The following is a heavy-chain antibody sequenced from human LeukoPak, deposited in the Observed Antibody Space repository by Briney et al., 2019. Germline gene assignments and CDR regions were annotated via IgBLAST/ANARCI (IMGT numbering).Heavy chain of an antibody. CDR2: ISAYNGNT. V-gene: IGHV1-18*01. D-gene: IGHD1-26*01. CDR3: ARDTGGSYYMLAYNAFDI. CDR1: GYTFTGYG. J-gene: IGHJ3*02. Sequence: ASVTVSFTASGYTFTGYGISWVRQAPGQGLEWMGWISAYNGNTNYAQKLQGRVTMTTDTSTSIAYMELRSLRSDDTAVYYCARDTGGSYYMLAYNAFDIWGQGTMVTVSS.